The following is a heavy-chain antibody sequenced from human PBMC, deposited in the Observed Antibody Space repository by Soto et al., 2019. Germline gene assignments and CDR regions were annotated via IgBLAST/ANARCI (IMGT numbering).Heavy chain of an antibody. CDR1: GCSISSYY. Sequence: PSETLSLTCTVSGCSISSYYWSWIRQPPGKGLEWIGYIYYSGSTNYNPSLKSRVTISVDTSKNQFSLKLSSVTAADTAVYYCARAWGRVFDYWGQGTLVTVSS. V-gene: IGHV4-59*01. D-gene: IGHD3-16*01. CDR3: ARAWGRVFDY. J-gene: IGHJ4*02. CDR2: IYYSGST.